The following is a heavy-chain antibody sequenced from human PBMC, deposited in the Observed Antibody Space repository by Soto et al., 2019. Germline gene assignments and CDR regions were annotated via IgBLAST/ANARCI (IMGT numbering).Heavy chain of an antibody. V-gene: IGHV5-51*01. J-gene: IGHJ5*02. CDR2: IYCGDSDT. CDR1: GYSFNNYW. Sequence: EVQLVQSGAEVKKPGASLKISCKGAGYSFNNYWINWVRQMPGKGLEWMGIIYCGDSDTKSSPSFQGHVTISADKSTRTAYLQLSSLKASDTAVYYCARGASRWFWGTWFDPWGQGTLVIVSS. CDR3: ARGASRWFWGTWFDP. D-gene: IGHD6-13*01.